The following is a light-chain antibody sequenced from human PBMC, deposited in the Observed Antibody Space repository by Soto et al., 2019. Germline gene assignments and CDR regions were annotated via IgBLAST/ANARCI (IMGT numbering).Light chain of an antibody. CDR3: QQYDSYPPT. CDR2: AAS. CDR1: QGISSY. Sequence: AIRMTQSPSSFSASTGDRVTITCRASQGISSYLAWYQQKPGKAPKLLIYAASTLQSGVPSRFSGSGSGTDFTLTISCLQSEDFSTYYCQQYDSYPPTFGQGTKLEIK. V-gene: IGKV1-8*01. J-gene: IGKJ2*01.